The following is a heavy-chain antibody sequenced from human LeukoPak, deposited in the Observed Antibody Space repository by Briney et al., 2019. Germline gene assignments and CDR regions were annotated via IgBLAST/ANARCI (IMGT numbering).Heavy chain of an antibody. Sequence: PGGSLRLSCAASGFTVSSNYMSWVRQAPGKGLEWVSLMYIGGSTYYADSVKGRFTISRDNSKNTLYLQMNSLRAEDTAVYYCARDTRYCSGGSCQNDAFDIWGQGTMVTVPS. CDR1: GFTVSSNY. CDR2: MYIGGST. V-gene: IGHV3-66*01. J-gene: IGHJ3*02. D-gene: IGHD2-15*01. CDR3: ARDTRYCSGGSCQNDAFDI.